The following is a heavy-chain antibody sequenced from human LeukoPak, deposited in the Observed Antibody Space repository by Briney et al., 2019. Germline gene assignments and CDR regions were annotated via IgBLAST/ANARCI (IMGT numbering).Heavy chain of an antibody. CDR1: RFTFSNYG. D-gene: IGHD1-20*01. CDR2: ISYDGSNK. J-gene: IGHJ4*02. Sequence: GGSLRLSCAASRFTFSNYGMHWVRQAPGRGLEWVAIISYDGSNKYYADSVKGRFTISRDNSKNTLYLQMNSLRVEDSAVYYCAKTGNYNWNGFDYWGQGTLVTVSS. CDR3: AKTGNYNWNGFDY. V-gene: IGHV3-30*18.